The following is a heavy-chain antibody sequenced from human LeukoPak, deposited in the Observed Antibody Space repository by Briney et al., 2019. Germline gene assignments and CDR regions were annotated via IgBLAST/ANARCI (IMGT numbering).Heavy chain of an antibody. Sequence: GGSLRLSCAASGFTFSSYGMHWVRQAPGKGLEWVAVISYDGSNKYYADSVKGRFTISRDNSKNTLYLQMNSLRAEDTAVYYCAKTRVEMATIGLFVYWGQGTLVTVSS. CDR1: GFTFSSYG. CDR3: AKTRVEMATIGLFVY. V-gene: IGHV3-30*18. CDR2: ISYDGSNK. J-gene: IGHJ4*02. D-gene: IGHD5-24*01.